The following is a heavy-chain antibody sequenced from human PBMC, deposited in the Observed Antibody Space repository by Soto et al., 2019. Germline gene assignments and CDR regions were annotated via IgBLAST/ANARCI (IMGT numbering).Heavy chain of an antibody. J-gene: IGHJ4*02. CDR2: IIPIFGTA. CDR1: GGTFSSYA. CDR3: ARGAYYYDSSGILGDY. D-gene: IGHD3-22*01. Sequence: QVQLVQSGAEVKKPGSSVKVSCKASGGTFSSYAISWVRQAPGQGLEWMGGIIPIFGTANYAQKFQGRVTITADKSTSSAYMELSSLRSEDTAVYYCARGAYYYDSSGILGDYWGQGTLVTVSS. V-gene: IGHV1-69*06.